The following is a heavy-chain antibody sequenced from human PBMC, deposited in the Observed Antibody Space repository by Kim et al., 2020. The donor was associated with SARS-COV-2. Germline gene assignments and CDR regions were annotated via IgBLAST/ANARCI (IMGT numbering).Heavy chain of an antibody. V-gene: IGHV3-33*01. D-gene: IGHD3-3*01. CDR2: IWYDGSNK. Sequence: GGSLRLSCAASGFTFSSYGMHWVRQAPGKGLEWVAVIWYDGSNKYYADSVKGRFTISRDNSKNTLYLQMNSLRAEDTAVYYCARVRAMYYDFWSGYFDYWGQGTLVTVSS. CDR1: GFTFSSYG. CDR3: ARVRAMYYDFWSGYFDY. J-gene: IGHJ4*02.